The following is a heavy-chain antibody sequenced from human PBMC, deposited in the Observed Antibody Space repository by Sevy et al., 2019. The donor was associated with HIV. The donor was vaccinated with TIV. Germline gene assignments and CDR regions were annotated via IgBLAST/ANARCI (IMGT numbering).Heavy chain of an antibody. D-gene: IGHD2-8*01. J-gene: IGHJ5*01. CDR3: GTPNGVTSGWFDP. CDR1: GFTFSSHT. CDR2: ISGGGDTI. V-gene: IGHV3-48*02. Sequence: GGSLRLSCAASGFTFSSHTMNWVRQAPGKGLEWVSYISGGGDTIYYADSVKGRFTTSRDNAKNSLYLQMNSLRDEDTAVYYCGTPNGVTSGWFDPWGQGTLVTVSS.